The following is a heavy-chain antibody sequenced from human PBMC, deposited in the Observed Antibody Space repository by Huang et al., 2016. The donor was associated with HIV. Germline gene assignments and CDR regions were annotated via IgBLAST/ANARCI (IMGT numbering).Heavy chain of an antibody. Sequence: QVQLRQWGAGLVKPSETLSLTCAVYGGSFSGYYWTWIRQSPGKGLEWIGEINHNGKTNYRPSRKGRVTISKDTAKNQFSLQLTSVSAADTGVYFCAREKAADSAWYGVYYFDYWGEGALVTVTS. CDR2: INHNGKT. D-gene: IGHD6-19*01. CDR3: AREKAADSAWYGVYYFDY. J-gene: IGHJ4*02. CDR1: GGSFSGYY. V-gene: IGHV4-34*01.